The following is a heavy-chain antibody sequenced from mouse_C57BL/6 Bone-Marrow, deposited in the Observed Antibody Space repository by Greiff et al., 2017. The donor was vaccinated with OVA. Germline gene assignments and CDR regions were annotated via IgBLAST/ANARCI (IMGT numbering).Heavy chain of an antibody. J-gene: IGHJ2*01. CDR1: GYTFTDYY. CDR2: IYPGSGST. Sequence: QVQLQQSGPELVKPGASVKISCKASGYTFTDYYINWVKQRPGQGLEWIGWIYPGSGSTYYNEKFKGKATLTVDKSSSTAYMLLSSLTSEDSAVYFCARSVYYGSSLDYFDYWGQGTTLTVSS. D-gene: IGHD1-1*01. CDR3: ARSVYYGSSLDYFDY. V-gene: IGHV1-75*01.